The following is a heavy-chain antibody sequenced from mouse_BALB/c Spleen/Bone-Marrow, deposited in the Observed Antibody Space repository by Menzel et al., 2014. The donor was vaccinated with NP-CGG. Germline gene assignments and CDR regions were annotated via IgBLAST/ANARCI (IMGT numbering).Heavy chain of an antibody. J-gene: IGHJ2*01. CDR1: GFDFSRYW. Sequence: EVQRVESGGGLVQPGGSLKLSCAASGFDFSRYWMSWVRQAPGKGLEWIGEINPDSSTINYTPSLKDKFIISRDNAKNALYLQMSKVRSEDTALYYCARLGYYGYFDYWGQGTTLTVSS. CDR2: INPDSSTI. V-gene: IGHV4-1*02. D-gene: IGHD2-3*01. CDR3: ARLGYYGYFDY.